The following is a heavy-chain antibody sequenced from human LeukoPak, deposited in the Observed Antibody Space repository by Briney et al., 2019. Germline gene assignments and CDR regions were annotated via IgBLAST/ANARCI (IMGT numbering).Heavy chain of an antibody. CDR3: AKAHYYDSSGYCLWH. J-gene: IGHJ1*01. D-gene: IGHD3-22*01. V-gene: IGHV3-21*01. Sequence: PGGALRLSCAASGFTFSSYSMNWVGQAPGKGLEWVSSISSGSSYIYYADSVKGRFTISRDNAKNSLYLQMNSLRAEDTAVYYCAKAHYYDSSGYCLWHWGQGTLVTVSS. CDR2: ISSGSSYI. CDR1: GFTFSSYS.